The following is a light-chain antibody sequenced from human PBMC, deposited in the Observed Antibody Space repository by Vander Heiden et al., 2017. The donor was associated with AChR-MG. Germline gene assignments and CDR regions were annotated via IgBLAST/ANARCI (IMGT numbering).Light chain of an antibody. Sequence: DIQMTQSPVSLSASVGDRVTITCRASDDIRNYLNWYQQQPGKAPKLLIHGASILQGGVPSRFSGSGYGTEFTLTVSNLQPEDFAAYYCQETFELPHTFGQGTKVEIK. CDR1: DDIRNY. V-gene: IGKV1-39*01. J-gene: IGKJ2*01. CDR2: GAS. CDR3: QETFELPHT.